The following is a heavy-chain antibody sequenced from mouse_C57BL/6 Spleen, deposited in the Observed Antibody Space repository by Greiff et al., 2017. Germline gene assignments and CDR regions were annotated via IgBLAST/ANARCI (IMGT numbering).Heavy chain of an antibody. Sequence: VQLQQSGPELVKPGASVKIPCKASGYTFTDYNMDWVKQSHGKSLEWIGDINPNNGGTIYNQKFKGKATLTVDKSSSTAYMELRSLTSEDTAVYYCARRGNLLLLNYAMDYWGQGTSVTVSS. CDR1: GYTFTDYN. V-gene: IGHV1-18*01. D-gene: IGHD2-1*01. J-gene: IGHJ4*01. CDR2: INPNNGGT. CDR3: ARRGNLLLLNYAMDY.